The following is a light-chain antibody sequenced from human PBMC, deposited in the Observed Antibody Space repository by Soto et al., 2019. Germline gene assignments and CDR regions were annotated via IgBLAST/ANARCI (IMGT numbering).Light chain of an antibody. Sequence: EIVLTQSPATLSVSPGERATLSCRASQSVSSNLAWYQQNPGQAPRLLIYGASTRATGIPARFSGSGSGTEFTLTISSLQSEDFAVYYWQQYNNWSTFGQGTKVEIK. CDR1: QSVSSN. CDR3: QQYNNWST. V-gene: IGKV3-15*01. J-gene: IGKJ1*01. CDR2: GAS.